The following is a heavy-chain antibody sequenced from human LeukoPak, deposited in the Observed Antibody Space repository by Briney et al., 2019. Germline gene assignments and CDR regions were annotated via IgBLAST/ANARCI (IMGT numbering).Heavy chain of an antibody. D-gene: IGHD2-2*01. CDR2: IRFDGSNK. CDR3: AKETVVPAAYYFDY. Sequence: PGGSLRLSCAASGFTFRSYDMHWVRQAPGKGLEWVTFIRFDGSNKYYADSVKGRFTISRDNSKNTLYLQMNSLRAEDTAVYYCAKETVVPAAYYFDYWGQGTLVTVSS. CDR1: GFTFRSYD. J-gene: IGHJ4*02. V-gene: IGHV3-30*02.